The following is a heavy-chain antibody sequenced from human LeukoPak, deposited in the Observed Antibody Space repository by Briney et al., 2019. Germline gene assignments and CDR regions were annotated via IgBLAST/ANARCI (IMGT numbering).Heavy chain of an antibody. Sequence: ASVKVSCKASGGTFSSYAISWVRQAPGQGLEWMGGIIPIFGTANYAQKFQGRVTITADESTSTAYMELSSLRSEDTAVYYCATKNILTGYGKANYYYYYMDVWGKGTTVIISS. V-gene: IGHV1-69*13. CDR2: IIPIFGTA. D-gene: IGHD3-9*01. CDR3: ATKNILTGYGKANYYYYYMDV. CDR1: GGTFSSYA. J-gene: IGHJ6*03.